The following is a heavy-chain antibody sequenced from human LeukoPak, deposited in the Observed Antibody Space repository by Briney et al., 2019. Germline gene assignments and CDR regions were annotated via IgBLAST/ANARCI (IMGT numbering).Heavy chain of an antibody. CDR1: GFTFSSYA. J-gene: IGHJ4*02. CDR2: ICGLVRRS. Sequence: AGGSLRLSCAASGFTFSSYAMSWVRQAAGKGMEWVSAICGLVRRSYYPSSVKARFTISRANSKNTLYLQMNSLRAEHTPVYYCAKVGDMATIRGYFDYWGQGTLVTVSS. D-gene: IGHD5-24*01. CDR3: AKVGDMATIRGYFDY. V-gene: IGHV3-23*01.